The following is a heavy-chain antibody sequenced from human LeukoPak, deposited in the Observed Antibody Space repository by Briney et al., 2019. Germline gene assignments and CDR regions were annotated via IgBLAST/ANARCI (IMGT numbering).Heavy chain of an antibody. Sequence: GGSLRLSCAASGFTFSSYSMNWVRQAPGKGLEWVSSISSSSYIYYADSVKGRFTISRDNAKNSLYLQMNSLRAEDTAVYYCARDTTDSGSYPPHFDYWGQGTLVTVSS. CDR1: GFTFSSYS. V-gene: IGHV3-21*01. CDR2: ISSSSYI. D-gene: IGHD1-26*01. J-gene: IGHJ4*02. CDR3: ARDTTDSGSYPPHFDY.